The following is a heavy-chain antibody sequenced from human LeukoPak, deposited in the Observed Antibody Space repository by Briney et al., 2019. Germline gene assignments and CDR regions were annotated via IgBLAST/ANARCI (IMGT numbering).Heavy chain of an antibody. Sequence: GGSLTLTCAASGFIFSDYYMSWIRQAAGKGLAGVGYISSSSSYTNYADSVKGRFTISRDNAKNSLYLQMNSLRAEDTAVYYCARDGGIVGAAFDYWGQGTLVTVSS. CDR2: ISSSSSYT. D-gene: IGHD1-26*01. V-gene: IGHV3-11*05. J-gene: IGHJ4*02. CDR1: GFIFSDYY. CDR3: ARDGGIVGAAFDY.